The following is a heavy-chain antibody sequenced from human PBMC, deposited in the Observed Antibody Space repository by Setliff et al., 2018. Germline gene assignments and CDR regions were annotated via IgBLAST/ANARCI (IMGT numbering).Heavy chain of an antibody. CDR3: ARHRRPDYGDFISWYFDL. CDR1: GYSISSGYY. D-gene: IGHD4-17*01. V-gene: IGHV4-38-2*02. J-gene: IGHJ2*01. Sequence: KTSETLSLTCTVSGYSISSGYYWGWIRQPPGKGLEWIGCIYYGGGTYYNPSLKSRVTISLDMSKNQFSLRLNSLTAADTAVYFCARHRRPDYGDFISWYFDLWGRGTLVTVSS. CDR2: IYYGGGT.